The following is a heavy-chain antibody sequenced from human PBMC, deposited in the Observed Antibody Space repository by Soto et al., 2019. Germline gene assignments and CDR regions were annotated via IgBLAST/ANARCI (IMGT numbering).Heavy chain of an antibody. J-gene: IGHJ4*02. V-gene: IGHV3-30*04. D-gene: IGHD3-10*01. CDR3: ARSRSGAVADSFDF. CDR2: ISRDGTNK. Sequence: PGGSLRLSCAASGFTFRSYAIHWVRQAPGKGLEWVAVISRDGTNKYYVDFVKGRFTISRDNSKDTVYLQMNSLRDEDSAMFYCARSRSGAVADSFDFWGQGTLVTVSS. CDR1: GFTFRSYA.